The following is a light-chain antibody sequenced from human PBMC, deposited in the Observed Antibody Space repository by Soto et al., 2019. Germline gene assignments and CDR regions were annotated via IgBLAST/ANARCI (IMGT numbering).Light chain of an antibody. Sequence: EIVLTQSPATLSLSPGERATLSCRASQTVSSCLAWYQQKAGQAPRPLIYDASTRATGIPARFSGSGSGTEFTLTINSLQSEDFAVYYCHQYNGWPRTFGQGTKVDI. J-gene: IGKJ1*01. CDR2: DAS. CDR3: HQYNGWPRT. V-gene: IGKV3-15*01. CDR1: QTVSSC.